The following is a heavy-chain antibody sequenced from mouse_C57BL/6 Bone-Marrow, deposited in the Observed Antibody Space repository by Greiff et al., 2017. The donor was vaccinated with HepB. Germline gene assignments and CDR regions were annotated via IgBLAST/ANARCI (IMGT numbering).Heavy chain of an antibody. CDR3: AEGFQAWFAY. CDR2: IYPRSGNT. CDR1: GYTFTSYG. Sequence: VKLQQSGAELARPGASVKLSCKASGYTFTSYGISWVKQRTGQGLEWIGEIYPRSGNTYYNEKFKGKATLTADKSSSTAYMELRSLTSEDSAVYFCAEGFQAWFAYWGQGTLVTVSA. V-gene: IGHV1-81*01. J-gene: IGHJ3*01.